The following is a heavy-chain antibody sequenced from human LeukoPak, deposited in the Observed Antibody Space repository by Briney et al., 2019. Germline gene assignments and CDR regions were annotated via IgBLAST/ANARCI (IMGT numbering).Heavy chain of an antibody. CDR2: IYISGST. Sequence: PSETLSLTCTVSGGSISSYYWSWIRQPAGKGLEWIGRIYISGSTNYNPSLKSRVTMSVDTSKSQFSLKLSSVTAADTAVYFCARSPHIWFAERGWFDPWGQGTLVTVSS. V-gene: IGHV4-4*07. CDR3: ARSPHIWFAERGWFDP. J-gene: IGHJ5*02. D-gene: IGHD3-10*01. CDR1: GGSISSYY.